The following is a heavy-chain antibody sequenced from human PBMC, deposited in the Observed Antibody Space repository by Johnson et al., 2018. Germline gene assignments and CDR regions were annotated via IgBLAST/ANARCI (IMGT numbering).Heavy chain of an antibody. Sequence: QVQLVQSGGCLVQPGGSLRLSCAASGFTFSSYAMHWVRQAPGKGLEWVAVISYDGSNKYYADSVKGRFTIFRDNAKNMLYVQMNSLRDEDTAVYYCAREWEGCSGGRCYSGYYFYGMDVWGQGTTVTVSS. D-gene: IGHD2-15*01. CDR3: AREWEGCSGGRCYSGYYFYGMDV. CDR1: GFTFSSYA. CDR2: ISYDGSNK. J-gene: IGHJ6*02. V-gene: IGHV3-30-3*01.